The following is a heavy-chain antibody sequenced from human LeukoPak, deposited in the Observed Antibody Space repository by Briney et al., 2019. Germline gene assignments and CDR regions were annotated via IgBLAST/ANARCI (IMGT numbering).Heavy chain of an antibody. CDR1: GFAFSDYE. J-gene: IGHJ4*02. CDR2: IGSSGRTI. V-gene: IGHV3-48*03. Sequence: PGGSLRLSCAASGFAFSDYEMNWVRHAPGKGLEWVSNIGSSGRTIFYADSVKGRFTISRDNAKNSLYLQMNSLRVEDTAIYYCASRRDYWGQGTLVSVSS. CDR3: ASRRDY.